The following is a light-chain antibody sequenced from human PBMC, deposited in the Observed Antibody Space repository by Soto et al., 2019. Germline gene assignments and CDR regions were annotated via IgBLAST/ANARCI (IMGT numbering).Light chain of an antibody. V-gene: IGLV3-1*01. CDR2: QDS. CDR1: KLGDKY. CDR3: QAWDGSSYV. Sequence: SYELTQPPSVSVSPGQTASITCSGDKLGDKYACWYQQKPGQSPVLVIYQDSKRPSGISERFSGSNSGNTATLTISGTQAMDEADYYCQAWDGSSYVFGTGTKVTVL. J-gene: IGLJ1*01.